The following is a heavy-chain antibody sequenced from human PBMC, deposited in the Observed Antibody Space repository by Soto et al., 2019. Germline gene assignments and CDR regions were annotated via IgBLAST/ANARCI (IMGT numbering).Heavy chain of an antibody. D-gene: IGHD5-12*01. CDR1: GYTFTSYY. J-gene: IGHJ6*02. CDR3: ARSGYSGYDYYYYGMDI. CDR2: INPSGGST. Sequence: ASVKVSCKASGYTFTSYYMHWVRPAPGQGLEWMGIINPSGGSTSYAQKFQGRVTMTRDTSTSTVYMELSSLRSEDTAVYYCARSGYSGYDYYYYGMDIWGQGTTVTVS. V-gene: IGHV1-46*01.